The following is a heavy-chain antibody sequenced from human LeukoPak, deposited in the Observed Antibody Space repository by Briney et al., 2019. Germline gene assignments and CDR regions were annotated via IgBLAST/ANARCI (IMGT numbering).Heavy chain of an antibody. D-gene: IGHD3-16*01. V-gene: IGHV1-69*04. CDR3: ARYGLIRGFEY. CDR2: IIPILGIA. Sequence: ASVKVSCKASGGTFSSYAISWVRQAPGQGLEWMGRIIPILGIANYAQKFQGRVTITADKSTSTAYMELSSLRSEDTAVYYCARYGLIRGFEYWGQGTLVTVSS. J-gene: IGHJ4*02. CDR1: GGTFSSYA.